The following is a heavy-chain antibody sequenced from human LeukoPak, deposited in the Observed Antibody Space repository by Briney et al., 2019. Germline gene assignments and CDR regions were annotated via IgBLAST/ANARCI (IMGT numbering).Heavy chain of an antibody. V-gene: IGHV1-69*05. CDR3: ARDSSSTDYFDY. CDR1: GGTFSSYA. CDR2: IIPIFGTA. J-gene: IGHJ4*02. D-gene: IGHD2-2*01. Sequence: GASVKVSCKASGGTFSSYAISWVRQAPGQGLEWMGGIIPIFGTANYAQKFQGRVTITTDESTSTAYMELSSLRSEDTAVYYCARDSSSTDYFDYWGQGALVTVSS.